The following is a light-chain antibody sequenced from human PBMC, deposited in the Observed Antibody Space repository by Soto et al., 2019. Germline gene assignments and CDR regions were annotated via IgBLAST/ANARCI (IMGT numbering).Light chain of an antibody. J-gene: IGKJ4*01. V-gene: IGKV3-11*01. Sequence: EIVLTQSPATLSLSPGERATLACRASQSIKNYLAWYQQKPGQAPRLLIYDISNRAAGVPARFSGSGSGTDFTLTISRLEPEDFAVYYCPQRNSWPWLTFGGGTRVELK. CDR2: DIS. CDR1: QSIKNY. CDR3: PQRNSWPWLT.